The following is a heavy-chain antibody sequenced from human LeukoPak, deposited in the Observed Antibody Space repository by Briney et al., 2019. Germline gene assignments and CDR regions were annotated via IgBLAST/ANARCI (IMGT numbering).Heavy chain of an antibody. Sequence: SETLSLTCTVSGGSISSSSYYWGWIRQPPGKGLEWIGSIYYSGSTYYNPSLKSRVTISVDTSKNQFSLKLSSVTAAGTAVYYCARHVGDYYDSSGYYYEKYYFDYWGQGTLVTVSS. CDR2: IYYSGST. D-gene: IGHD3-22*01. V-gene: IGHV4-39*01. CDR3: ARHVGDYYDSSGYYYEKYYFDY. J-gene: IGHJ4*02. CDR1: GGSISSSSYY.